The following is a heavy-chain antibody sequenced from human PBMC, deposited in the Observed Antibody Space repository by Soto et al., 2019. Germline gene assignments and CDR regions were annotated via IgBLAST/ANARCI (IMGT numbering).Heavy chain of an antibody. D-gene: IGHD4-17*01. Sequence: TLSLTCTVSGCSISSGGYYWSWIRQHPGKGLEWIGYIYYSGSTYYNPSLKGRVTISVDTSKNQFSLKLSSVTAADTAVYYCARGRRLAAVRREGEYYYYGMEVWGKGTTVTAPQ. CDR2: IYYSGST. CDR1: GCSISSGGYY. J-gene: IGHJ6*04. CDR3: ARGRRLAAVRREGEYYYYGMEV. V-gene: IGHV4-31*03.